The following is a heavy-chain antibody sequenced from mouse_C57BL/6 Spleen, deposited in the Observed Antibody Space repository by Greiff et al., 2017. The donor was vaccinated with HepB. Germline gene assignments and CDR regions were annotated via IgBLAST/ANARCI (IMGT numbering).Heavy chain of an antibody. CDR1: GYTFTSYW. J-gene: IGHJ1*03. CDR3: ARPYYYGSSLRGLGYFDV. V-gene: IGHV1-72*01. D-gene: IGHD1-1*01. Sequence: QSCKASGYTFTSYWMHWVKQRPGRGLEWIGRIDPNSGGTKYNEKFKSKATLTVDKPSSTAYMQLSSLTSEDSAVYYCARPYYYGSSLRGLGYFDVWGTGTTVTVSS. CDR2: IDPNSGGT.